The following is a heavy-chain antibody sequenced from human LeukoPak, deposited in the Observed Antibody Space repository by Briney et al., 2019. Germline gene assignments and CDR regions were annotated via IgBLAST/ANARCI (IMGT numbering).Heavy chain of an antibody. J-gene: IGHJ4*02. CDR3: AKLSGLRSTPFDY. V-gene: IGHV3-23*01. D-gene: IGHD5-12*01. CDR1: GFTFSVYA. CDR2: ISDTGGST. Sequence: GGSLRLSCATSGFTFSVYAMSWVRQAPGKGLEWVSTISDTGGSTYYADSVKGRFTISRDNSKNTLYLQMNSLRAEDTAVYYCAKLSGLRSTPFDYWGQGTLVTVSS.